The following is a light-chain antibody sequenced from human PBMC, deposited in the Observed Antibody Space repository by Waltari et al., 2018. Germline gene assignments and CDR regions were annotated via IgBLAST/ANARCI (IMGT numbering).Light chain of an antibody. CDR1: QGIGNS. Sequence: DIQMTQSPSSLSTSLGDRVTINCRASQGIGNSLGWYQQKPGKAPKLLLFSASRLQSGVPSRFSGSGSGTDFTLTISNLQPEDFATYYCQQYQSIPPAFGQGTKLEIK. V-gene: IGKV1-NL1*01. J-gene: IGKJ2*01. CDR3: QQYQSIPPA. CDR2: SAS.